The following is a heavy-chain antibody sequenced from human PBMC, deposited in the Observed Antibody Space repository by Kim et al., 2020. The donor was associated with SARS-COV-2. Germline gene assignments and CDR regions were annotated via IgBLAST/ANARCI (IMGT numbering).Heavy chain of an antibody. CDR2: IYYSGST. Sequence: SETLSLTCTVSGGSISSSSYYWGWIRQPPGKGLEWIGSIYYSGSTYYNPSLKSRVTISVDTSKNQFSLKLSSVTAADTAVYYCARLDYVWGSYRHYYWGQGTLVTVSS. D-gene: IGHD3-16*02. J-gene: IGHJ4*02. CDR3: ARLDYVWGSYRHYY. V-gene: IGHV4-39*01. CDR1: GGSISSSSYY.